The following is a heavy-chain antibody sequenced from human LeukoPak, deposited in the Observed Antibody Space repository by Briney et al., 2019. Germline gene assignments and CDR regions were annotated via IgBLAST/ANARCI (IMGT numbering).Heavy chain of an antibody. CDR1: GFTFSSYG. V-gene: IGHV3-30*02. CDR2: IRYDGSNK. CDR3: ARQLDTAMVALFDY. Sequence: PGGSLRLSCAASGFTFSSYGMHWVRQAPGKGLEWVAFIRYDGSNKYYADSVKGRFTISRDNAKNSLYLQMNSLRAEDTAVYYCARQLDTAMVALFDYWGQGTLVTVSS. D-gene: IGHD5-18*01. J-gene: IGHJ4*02.